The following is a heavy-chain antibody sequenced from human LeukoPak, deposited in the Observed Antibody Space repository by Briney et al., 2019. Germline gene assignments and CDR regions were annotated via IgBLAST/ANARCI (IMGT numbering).Heavy chain of an antibody. Sequence: GGSLRLSCAASGFTFSSYWMHWVRQAPGKGLVWVSRINSDGSSTSYADSVKGRLTISRDNAKNTLYLQMNSLRAEDTAVYYCGRDFWSGYQGGYDYWGQGTLVTVSS. CDR3: GRDFWSGYQGGYDY. CDR1: GFTFSSYW. CDR2: INSDGSST. D-gene: IGHD3-3*01. J-gene: IGHJ4*02. V-gene: IGHV3-74*01.